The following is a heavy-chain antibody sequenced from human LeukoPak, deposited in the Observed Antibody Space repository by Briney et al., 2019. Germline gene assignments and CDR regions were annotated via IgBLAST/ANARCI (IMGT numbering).Heavy chain of an antibody. CDR2: ISGSGGST. J-gene: IGHJ6*02. CDR1: GFTFNNYA. Sequence: GGSLRLSCAASGFTFNNYAMSWVRQAPGKGLEWVSVISGSGGSTYCADSVKGRFTISRDNSRNTLYLQMNSLRAEDTAVYYCAKDLWKSVGYGMDVWGQGTTVTVSS. D-gene: IGHD1-1*01. CDR3: AKDLWKSVGYGMDV. V-gene: IGHV3-23*01.